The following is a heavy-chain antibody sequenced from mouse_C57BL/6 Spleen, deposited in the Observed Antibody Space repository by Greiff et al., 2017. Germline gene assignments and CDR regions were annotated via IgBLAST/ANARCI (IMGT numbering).Heavy chain of an antibody. V-gene: IGHV1-82*01. D-gene: IGHD4-1*01. J-gene: IGHJ2*01. Sequence: VKLQESGPELVKPGASVKISCKASGYAFSSSWMNWVKQRPGKGLEWIGRIYPGDGDTNYNGKFKGKATLTADKSSSTAYMQLSSLTSEDSAVYFCADWGFGYWGQGTTLTVSS. CDR1: GYAFSSSW. CDR2: IYPGDGDT. CDR3: ADWGFGY.